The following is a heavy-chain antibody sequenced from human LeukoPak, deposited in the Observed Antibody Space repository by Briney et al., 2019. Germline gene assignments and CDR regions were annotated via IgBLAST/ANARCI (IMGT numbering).Heavy chain of an antibody. CDR3: ARADSEWLIECGFDY. D-gene: IGHD6-19*01. CDR1: GYTFTSYG. J-gene: IGHJ4*02. V-gene: IGHV1-18*01. Sequence: GASVKVSCKASGYTFTSYGISWVRQAPGQGLEWKGWISAYNGNTNYAQKLQGRVTMTTDTSTSTAYMELRSLRSEDTAVYYCARADSEWLIECGFDYWGQGTLVTVSS. CDR2: ISAYNGNT.